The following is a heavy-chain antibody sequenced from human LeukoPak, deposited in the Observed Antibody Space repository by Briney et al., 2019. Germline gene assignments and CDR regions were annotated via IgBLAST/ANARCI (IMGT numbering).Heavy chain of an antibody. CDR1: GFTFSSYA. V-gene: IGHV3-23*01. Sequence: GGSLRLSCAASGFTFSSYAMSWVRQAPGKGLEWVSAISGSGGSTYYADSVKGRFTISRDNSKNTLYLQMNSLRAEDTAVYYCAIDPPTTFGVVISGAFDIWGQGTMVTVSS. CDR2: ISGSGGST. D-gene: IGHD3-3*01. J-gene: IGHJ3*02. CDR3: AIDPPTTFGVVISGAFDI.